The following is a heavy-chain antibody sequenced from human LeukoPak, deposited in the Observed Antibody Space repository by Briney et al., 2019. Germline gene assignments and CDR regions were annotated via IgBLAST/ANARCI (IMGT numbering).Heavy chain of an antibody. J-gene: IGHJ4*02. CDR1: GGSISSYY. CDR2: IHYSGST. CDR3: ARDGGSTTVPGYFDY. Sequence: SETLSLTCTVSGGSISSYYWSWIRQPPGKGLEWIGYIHYSGSTNYNPSLKSRVTISVDTSKDHFSLKLSSVTAADTAVYYCARDGGSTTVPGYFDYWGQGTLVTVSS. V-gene: IGHV4-59*01. D-gene: IGHD2-15*01.